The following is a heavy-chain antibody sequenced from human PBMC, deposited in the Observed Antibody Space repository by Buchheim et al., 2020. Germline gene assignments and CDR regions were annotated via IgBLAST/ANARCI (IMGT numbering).Heavy chain of an antibody. CDR3: ARGGVYDFWSGYSNYYYYGMDV. J-gene: IGHJ6*02. D-gene: IGHD3-3*01. CDR2: IYYSGST. CDR1: GGSISSGGYY. V-gene: IGHV4-31*03. Sequence: QVQLQESGPGLVKPSQTLSLTCTVSGGSISSGGYYWSCIRQHPGKGLEWIGYIYYSGSTYYNPSLKSRVTISVDTSQNQFSLKLSSVTAADTAVYYCARGGVYDFWSGYSNYYYYGMDVWGQGTT.